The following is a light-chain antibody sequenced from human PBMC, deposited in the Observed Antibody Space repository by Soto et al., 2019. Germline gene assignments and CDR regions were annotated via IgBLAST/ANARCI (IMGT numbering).Light chain of an antibody. CDR1: SSDVGGYNY. CDR3: TSYTSSSTPV. V-gene: IGLV2-14*01. CDR2: EVS. Sequence: QSVLTHPASLSGSPGQAITSSCTGASSDVGGYNYVSWYQQHPGKAPKLMIYEVSNRPSGVSDRFSGSKSGNTASLTISGLQAEDEADYYCTSYTSSSTPVFGTGTKVTVL. J-gene: IGLJ1*01.